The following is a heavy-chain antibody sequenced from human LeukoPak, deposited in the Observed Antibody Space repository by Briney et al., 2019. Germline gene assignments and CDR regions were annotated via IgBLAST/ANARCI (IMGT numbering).Heavy chain of an antibody. J-gene: IGHJ3*02. CDR3: ARASELSWENAFDI. Sequence: PSETLSLTCTVSGGSISSGSYYWSWIRQPAGKGLEWIGRIYTSGSTNYNPSLKSRVTISVDTSKNQFSLKLSSVTAADTAVYYCARASELSWENAFDIWGQGTMVTVSS. V-gene: IGHV4-61*02. D-gene: IGHD1-26*01. CDR2: IYTSGST. CDR1: GGSISSGSYY.